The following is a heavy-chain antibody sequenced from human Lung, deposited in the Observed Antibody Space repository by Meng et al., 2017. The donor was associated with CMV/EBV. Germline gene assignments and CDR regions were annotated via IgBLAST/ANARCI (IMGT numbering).Heavy chain of an antibody. CDR3: AREYGSSSSFDY. CDR2: ISFDGGTR. CDR1: GFTFSRYA. J-gene: IGHJ4*02. V-gene: IGHV3-30*14. Sequence: GGSLRLXXAASGFTFSRYAFHWVRQAPGKGLEWVAVISFDGGTRYYADSVKGRFTISRVSSRNSLYLQLNSLRPEDTAVYYCAREYGSSSSFDYWGQGTLVTVSS. D-gene: IGHD6-6*01.